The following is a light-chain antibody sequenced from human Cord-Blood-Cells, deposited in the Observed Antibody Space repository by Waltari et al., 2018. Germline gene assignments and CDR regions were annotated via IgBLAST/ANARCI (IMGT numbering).Light chain of an antibody. CDR1: QSVSSN. CDR3: QQYNNWPPYS. Sequence: EIVMTPSPATPSVSPGERATLSCRARQSVSSNFAWYQQKPGQPPRLLIYGASTRATGIPARFSGSGSGTEFTLTISSLQSEDFAVYYCQQYNNWPPYSFGQGTKLEIK. J-gene: IGKJ2*03. V-gene: IGKV3-15*01. CDR2: GAS.